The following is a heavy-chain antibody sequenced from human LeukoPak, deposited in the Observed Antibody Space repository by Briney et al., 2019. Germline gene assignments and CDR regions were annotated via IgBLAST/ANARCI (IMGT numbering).Heavy chain of an antibody. CDR3: AKDVSLGVPAAISSDY. D-gene: IGHD2-2*01. Sequence: GGSLRLSCAASGFTFSSYAMSWVRQAPGKGLEWVSAISGSGGSTSYADSVKGRFTISRDNSKNTLFLQMNSLRAEDTAVYYCAKDVSLGVPAAISSDYWGQGTLVTVSS. J-gene: IGHJ4*02. CDR2: ISGSGGST. CDR1: GFTFSSYA. V-gene: IGHV3-23*01.